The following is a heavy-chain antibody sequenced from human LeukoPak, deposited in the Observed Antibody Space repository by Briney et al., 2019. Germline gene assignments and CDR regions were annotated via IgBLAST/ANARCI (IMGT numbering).Heavy chain of an antibody. Sequence: SETLSLTCAVSGGSISSGGYSWSWIRQPPGKGLEWIGYIYHSGSTYYNPSLKSRVTISVDRSKNQFSLKLSSVTAADTAVYYCARDWDCSGGSCYSGNVDAFDIWGQGTMVTVSS. V-gene: IGHV4-30-2*01. J-gene: IGHJ3*02. CDR1: GGSISSGGYS. D-gene: IGHD2-15*01. CDR3: ARDWDCSGGSCYSGNVDAFDI. CDR2: IYHSGST.